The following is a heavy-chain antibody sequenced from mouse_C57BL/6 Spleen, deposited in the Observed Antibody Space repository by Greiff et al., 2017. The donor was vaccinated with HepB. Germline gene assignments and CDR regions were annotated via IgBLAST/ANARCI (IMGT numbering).Heavy chain of an antibody. Sequence: EVMLVESGGGLVKPGGSLKLSCAASGFTFSSYAMSWVRQTPEKRLEWVATISDGGSYTYYPDNVKGRFTISRDNAKNNLYLQMSHLKSEDTAMYYCARGGGAAQVLYYYAMDYWGQGTSVTVSS. J-gene: IGHJ4*01. CDR1: GFTFSSYA. CDR3: ARGGGAAQVLYYYAMDY. D-gene: IGHD3-2*02. CDR2: ISDGGSYT. V-gene: IGHV5-4*03.